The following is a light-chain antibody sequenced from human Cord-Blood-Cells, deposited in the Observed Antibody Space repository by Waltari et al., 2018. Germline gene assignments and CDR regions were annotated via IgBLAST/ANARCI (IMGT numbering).Light chain of an antibody. CDR1: SSDVGGYNY. V-gene: IGLV2-11*01. CDR3: CSYAGSYTFEV. CDR2: DVS. J-gene: IGLJ3*02. Sequence: QSALTPPRSVSGSPGQSVTISCTGTSSDVGGYNYFSWYQQHPGKAPKLMIYDVSKRPSGVPDRFSGSKSGNTASLTISGLQAEDEADYYCCSYAGSYTFEVFGGGTKLTVL.